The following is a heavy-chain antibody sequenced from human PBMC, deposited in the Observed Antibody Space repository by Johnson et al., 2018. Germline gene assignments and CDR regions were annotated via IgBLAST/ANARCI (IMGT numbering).Heavy chain of an antibody. D-gene: IGHD2-21*01. CDR2: IWYDGSNK. Sequence: QVQLVESGGGVVQXGRSLRLXCAASGFTFSSYGMHRVRQAPGKGLEWVAVIWYDGSNKYYADSVKGRFTISSDKSKNTPYLQMNSLRAEDTAGYYCARARVVVGRGPSDYYYMDVWGKGTTVTVSS. J-gene: IGHJ6*03. V-gene: IGHV3-33*01. CDR3: ARARVVVGRGPSDYYYMDV. CDR1: GFTFSSYG.